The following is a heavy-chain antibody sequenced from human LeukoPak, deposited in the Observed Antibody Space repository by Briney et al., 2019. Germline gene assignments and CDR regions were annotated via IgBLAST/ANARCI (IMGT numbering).Heavy chain of an antibody. CDR2: IIPIFGTA. J-gene: IGHJ5*02. D-gene: IGHD6-19*01. Sequence: GASVKVSCKASGYTFTSYGISWVRQAPGQGLEWMGGIIPIFGTANYAQKFQGRVTITADKSTSTAYMELSSLRSEDTAVYYCARGRSSSGWWTNWFDPWGQGTLVTVSS. V-gene: IGHV1-69*06. CDR3: ARGRSSSGWWTNWFDP. CDR1: GYTFTSYG.